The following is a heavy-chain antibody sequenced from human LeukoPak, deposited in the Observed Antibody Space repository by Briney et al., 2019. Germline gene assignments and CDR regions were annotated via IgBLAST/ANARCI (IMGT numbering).Heavy chain of an antibody. J-gene: IGHJ4*01. Sequence: PGGSLRLSCAASGFTFSNYGMYWVRQAPGKGLEWVAVIWYDGSNKYYADSVKGRFTISRDNSKNTLYLQMSSLRAEDTAVYFCARDGAAAGLYFDLWGQGTLVTVSS. V-gene: IGHV3-33*01. CDR1: GFTFSNYG. D-gene: IGHD6-13*01. CDR2: IWYDGSNK. CDR3: ARDGAAAGLYFDL.